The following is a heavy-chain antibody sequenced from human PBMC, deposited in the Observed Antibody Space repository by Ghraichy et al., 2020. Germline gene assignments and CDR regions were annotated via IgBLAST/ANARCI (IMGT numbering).Heavy chain of an antibody. CDR1: GFTFSSYA. V-gene: IGHV3-23*01. Sequence: GGSLRLSCAASGFTFSSYAMSWVRQAPGKGLEWVSAISGSGGSTYYADSVKGRFTISRDNSKNTLYLQMNSPRAEDTAVYYCAKSEDYDILTGYYKGGSFDYWGQGTLVTVSS. CDR2: ISGSGGST. D-gene: IGHD3-9*01. CDR3: AKSEDYDILTGYYKGGSFDY. J-gene: IGHJ4*02.